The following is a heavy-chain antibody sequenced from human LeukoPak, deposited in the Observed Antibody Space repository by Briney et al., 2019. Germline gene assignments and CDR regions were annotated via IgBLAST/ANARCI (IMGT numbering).Heavy chain of an antibody. CDR2: MNPNSGNT. D-gene: IGHD2-15*01. CDR3: ATCSGGSCYPGIAEYFQH. J-gene: IGHJ1*01. V-gene: IGHV1-8*01. Sequence: ASVKVSCKASGYTFTSYDINWVRQATGQGLEWMGWMNPNSGNTGYAQKFQGRVTMTRNTSISTAYMELSSLRSEDTAVYYCATCSGGSCYPGIAEYFQHWGRAPWSPSPQ. CDR1: GYTFTSYD.